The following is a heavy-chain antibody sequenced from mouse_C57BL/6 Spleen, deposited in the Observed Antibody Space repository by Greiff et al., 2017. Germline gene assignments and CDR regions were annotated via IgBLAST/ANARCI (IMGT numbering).Heavy chain of an antibody. J-gene: IGHJ1*03. D-gene: IGHD1-1*01. Sequence: EVKLQESGEGLVKPGGSLKLSCAASGFTFSSYAMSWVRQTPEKRLEWVAYISSGGDYIYYADTVKGRFTISRDNARNTLYLQMSSLKSEDTAMYYCTRDLDYYGSSYGYFDVWGTGTTVTVSS. CDR1: GFTFSSYA. V-gene: IGHV5-9-1*02. CDR2: ISSGGDYI. CDR3: TRDLDYYGSSYGYFDV.